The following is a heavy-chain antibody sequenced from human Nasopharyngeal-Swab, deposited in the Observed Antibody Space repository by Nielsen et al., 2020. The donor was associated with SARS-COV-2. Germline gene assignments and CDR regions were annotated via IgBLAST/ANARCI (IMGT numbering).Heavy chain of an antibody. Sequence: SETLSHTCTVSGGSISSSSYYWGWIRQPPGKGLEWIGSIYYSGSTYYNPSLKSRVTISVDTSKNQFSLKLSSVTAADTAVYYCARGDSSSPNWFDPWGQGTLVTVSS. J-gene: IGHJ5*02. V-gene: IGHV4-39*07. CDR3: ARGDSSSPNWFDP. D-gene: IGHD6-13*01. CDR2: IYYSGST. CDR1: GGSISSSSYY.